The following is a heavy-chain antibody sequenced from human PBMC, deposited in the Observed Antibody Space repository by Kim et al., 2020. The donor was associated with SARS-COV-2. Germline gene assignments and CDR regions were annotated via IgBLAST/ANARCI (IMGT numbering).Heavy chain of an antibody. Sequence: GGSLRLSCAASGFTFSSYSMNWVLQAPGKGLEWVSYISSSSSTIYYADSVKGRFTISRDNAKNSLYLQMNSLRDEDTAVYYCARAYLDDSSDNYYYGMDVWGQGTTVTVSS. CDR2: ISSSSSTI. CDR3: ARAYLDDSSDNYYYGMDV. CDR1: GFTFSSYS. J-gene: IGHJ6*02. D-gene: IGHD3-22*01. V-gene: IGHV3-48*02.